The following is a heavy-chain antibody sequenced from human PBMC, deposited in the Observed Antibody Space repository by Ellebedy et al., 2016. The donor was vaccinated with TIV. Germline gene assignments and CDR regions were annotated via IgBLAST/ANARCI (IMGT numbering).Heavy chain of an antibody. CDR1: GFTFSFTT. CDR2: ISIEGDRT. J-gene: IGHJ6*03. V-gene: IGHV3-64*02. Sequence: GGSLRLSXEASGFTFSFTTMHWARQVPGKGLEHVATISIEGDRTFYVDSVKGRFTISRDISTNTLYLQMNSLRAEDTAMYYCARRVEYYHNMGVWGQGTTVTVSS. CDR3: ARRVEYYHNMGV.